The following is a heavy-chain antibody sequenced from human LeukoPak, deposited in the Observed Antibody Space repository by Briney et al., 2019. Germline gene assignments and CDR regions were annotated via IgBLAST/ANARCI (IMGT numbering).Heavy chain of an antibody. CDR1: GFTFSSYG. CDR3: AKDLAYYDSSGYTYFDY. D-gene: IGHD3-22*01. J-gene: IGHJ4*02. Sequence: PGGSLRLSCAASGFTFSSYGMHWFRQAPGKGLEWVAFIRYDGSNKYYADSVKGRFTISRDNSKNTLYLRMNSLRAEDSAVYYCAKDLAYYDSSGYTYFDYWGQGTLATVSS. CDR2: IRYDGSNK. V-gene: IGHV3-30*02.